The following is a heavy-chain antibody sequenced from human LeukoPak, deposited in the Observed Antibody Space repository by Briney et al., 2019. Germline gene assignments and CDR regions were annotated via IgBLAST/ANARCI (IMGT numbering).Heavy chain of an antibody. CDR1: GGSISSYY. CDR2: IYYSGST. D-gene: IGHD3-3*01. CDR3: ARYDFWSGLYFDY. V-gene: IGHV4-59*01. Sequence: SETLSLTCTVSGGSISSYYWSWIRQPPGKGLEWIGYIYYSGSTNYNPSLKRRVTISVDTSKNQFSLKLSSVTAADTDVYYCARYDFWSGLYFDYWGQGTLVTVSS. J-gene: IGHJ4*02.